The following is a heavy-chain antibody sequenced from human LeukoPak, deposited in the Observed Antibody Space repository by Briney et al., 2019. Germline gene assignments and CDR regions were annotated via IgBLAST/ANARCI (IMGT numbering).Heavy chain of an antibody. CDR2: IYYTGST. V-gene: IGHV4-59*01. CDR3: ARGVYIAAAQYGY. Sequence: SETLSLTCTVSGGSISNYYWTWIRQPPGKGLEWIGYIYYTGSTNYNPSLKSRVTISVDTSKNQFSLKLSSVTAADTAVYYCARGVYIAAAQYGYWGQGTLVTVSS. D-gene: IGHD6-13*01. CDR1: GGSISNYY. J-gene: IGHJ4*02.